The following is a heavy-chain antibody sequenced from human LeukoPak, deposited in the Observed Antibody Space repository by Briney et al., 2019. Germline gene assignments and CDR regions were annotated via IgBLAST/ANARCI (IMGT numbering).Heavy chain of an antibody. J-gene: IGHJ6*04. Sequence: GGSLRLSCAASGFIFSDYYMSWIRQAPGKGLEWVSYISSSSSYTNYADSVKGRFTISRDNAKNSLYLQMNSLRAEDTAVYYCAKEGWFGESNDYYYGMDVWGKGTTVTVSS. CDR1: GFIFSDYY. V-gene: IGHV3-11*06. D-gene: IGHD3-10*01. CDR3: AKEGWFGESNDYYYGMDV. CDR2: ISSSSSYT.